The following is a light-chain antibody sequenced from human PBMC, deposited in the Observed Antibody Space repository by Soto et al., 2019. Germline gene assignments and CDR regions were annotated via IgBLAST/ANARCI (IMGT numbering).Light chain of an antibody. CDR2: DVR. CDR3: ISYTSRSTVYV. V-gene: IGLV2-11*01. CDR1: SSDVGGYNY. Sequence: QSVLTQPRSVSGSPGQSVTISCTGTSSDVGGYNYVSWYQQHPGKAPKLMIYDVRERPSGVPDRFSGSRSGNTASLTISGLQAEDEADYHCISYTSRSTVYVFGTGTKVTVL. J-gene: IGLJ1*01.